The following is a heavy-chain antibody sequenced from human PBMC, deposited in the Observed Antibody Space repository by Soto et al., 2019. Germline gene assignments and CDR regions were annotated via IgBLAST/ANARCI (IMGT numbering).Heavy chain of an antibody. CDR1: GYTFTSYG. J-gene: IGHJ1*01. CDR3: ARDNYGDYAEYFQH. Sequence: ASVKVSCKASGYTFTSYGISWVRQAPGQGLEWMGWISAYNGNTNYAQKLQGRVTMTTDTSTSTAYMELSRLRSDDTAVYYCARDNYGDYAEYFQHWGQGTLVTVSS. V-gene: IGHV1-18*01. D-gene: IGHD4-17*01. CDR2: ISAYNGNT.